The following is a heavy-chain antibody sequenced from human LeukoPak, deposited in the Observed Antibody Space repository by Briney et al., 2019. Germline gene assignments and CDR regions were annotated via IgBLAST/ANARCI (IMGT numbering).Heavy chain of an antibody. Sequence: SETLSLTCTVSGASINSDTYYWGWIRQPPGKGLEWIGEINHSGSTNYNPSLKSRVTISVDTSKNQFSLKLSSVTAADTAVYYCARHDARYYGSGSYQRLGYFDYWGQGTLVTVSS. D-gene: IGHD3-10*01. CDR1: GASINSDTYY. V-gene: IGHV4-39*01. CDR2: INHSGST. CDR3: ARHDARYYGSGSYQRLGYFDY. J-gene: IGHJ4*02.